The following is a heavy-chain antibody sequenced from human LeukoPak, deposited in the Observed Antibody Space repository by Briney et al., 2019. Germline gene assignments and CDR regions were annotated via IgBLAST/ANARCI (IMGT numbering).Heavy chain of an antibody. CDR1: GFTFSSYA. D-gene: IGHD3-3*01. V-gene: IGHV3-23*01. CDR2: ISGSGGST. J-gene: IGHJ4*02. CDR3: AKDNGEKAYYDFWSGLDFDY. Sequence: AGGSLRLSCAASGFTFSSYAMSWVRQAPGKGLEWVSAISGSGGSTYYADSVKGRFTISRDNSKNTLYLQMNSLRAEDTAVYYCAKDNGEKAYYDFWSGLDFDYWGQGTLVTVSS.